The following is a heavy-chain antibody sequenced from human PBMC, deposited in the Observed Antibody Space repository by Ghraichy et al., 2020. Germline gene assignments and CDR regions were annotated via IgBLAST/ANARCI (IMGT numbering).Heavy chain of an antibody. CDR1: GFTFSSYA. CDR2: ISNSGSNT. CDR3: AKNYDITGYYYFFDY. Sequence: ETLSLTCAASGFTFSSYAMTWVRQAPGKGLEWVSAISNSGSNTYYADSVKGRFTISRDNSKNTLYLQMNSLRAEDTAVYSCAKNYDITGYYYFFDYWGQGTLATVSS. J-gene: IGHJ4*02. D-gene: IGHD3-22*01. V-gene: IGHV3-23*01.